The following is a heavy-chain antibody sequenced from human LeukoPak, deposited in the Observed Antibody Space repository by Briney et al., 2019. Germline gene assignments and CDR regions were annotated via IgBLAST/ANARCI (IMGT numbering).Heavy chain of an antibody. V-gene: IGHV3-74*01. CDR1: GFPFSNYW. CDR3: ARGYYSSSRFDS. D-gene: IGHD6-13*01. Sequence: GGSLRLSCAASGFPFSNYWLHWVRQAPGKGLVWVSRVNSDGSTTNYADSVKGRFTISRDNAENTLYMRMNSLRPEDTAVYYCARGYYSSSRFDSWGQGTLVTVSS. CDR2: VNSDGSTT. J-gene: IGHJ4*02.